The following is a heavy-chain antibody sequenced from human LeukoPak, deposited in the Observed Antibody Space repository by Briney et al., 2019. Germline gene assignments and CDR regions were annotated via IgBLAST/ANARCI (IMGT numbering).Heavy chain of an antibody. CDR2: INPNSGGT. J-gene: IGHJ6*03. D-gene: IGHD4-23*01. CDR3: ARAPTTVVNYYYYYMDV. Sequence: ASVKVSCKASGYTFTGYYMHWVRQAPGQGLEWMGWINPNSGGTNYAQKFQGRVTMTRDTSISTAYMELSRLRPDDTAVYYCARAPTTVVNYYYYYMDVWGKGTTVTVSS. CDR1: GYTFTGYY. V-gene: IGHV1-2*02.